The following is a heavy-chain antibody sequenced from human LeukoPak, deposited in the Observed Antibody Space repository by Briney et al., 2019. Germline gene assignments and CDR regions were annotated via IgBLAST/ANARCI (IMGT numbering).Heavy chain of an antibody. CDR1: GFTFDDYA. V-gene: IGHV3-9*01. J-gene: IGHJ4*02. CDR2: ISWNSGSI. D-gene: IGHD3-22*01. CDR3: AKVPNSYYDSSGYYYDY. Sequence: PGGSLRLSCAASGFTFDDYAMHWVRQAPGKGLEWVSGISWNSGSIGYADSVKGRFTISRDNAKNSLYLQMNSLRAEDTALYYCAKVPNSYYDSSGYYYDYWGQGTLVTVSS.